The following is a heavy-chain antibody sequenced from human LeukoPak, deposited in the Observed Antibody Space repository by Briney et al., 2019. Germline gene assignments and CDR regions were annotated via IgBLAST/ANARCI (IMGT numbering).Heavy chain of an antibody. Sequence: SETLSLTCAVYGGSFSGYYWSWIRQPPGKGLEWIGEINHSGSTNYNPSLKSRVTISVDTSKNQFSLKLSSVTAADTAVYYCARVRYYDSSGYPYAASDIWGQGTMVTVSS. D-gene: IGHD3-22*01. CDR2: INHSGST. CDR3: ARVRYYDSSGYPYAASDI. J-gene: IGHJ3*02. V-gene: IGHV4-34*01. CDR1: GGSFSGYY.